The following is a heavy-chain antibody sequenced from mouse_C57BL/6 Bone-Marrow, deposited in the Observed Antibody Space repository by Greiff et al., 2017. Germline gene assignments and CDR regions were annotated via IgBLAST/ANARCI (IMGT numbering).Heavy chain of an antibody. J-gene: IGHJ1*03. CDR2: IWTGGGT. V-gene: IGHV2-9-1*01. CDR3: ARNPSMVDYWYFDV. Sequence: VQLVESGPGLVAPSQSLSITCTVSGFSLTSYAISWVRQPPGKGLEWLGVIWTGGGTNYNSALKSRLSISKDNSKSQVFLKMNSLQTDDTARYYCARNPSMVDYWYFDVWGTGTTVTVSS. D-gene: IGHD2-9*01. CDR1: GFSLTSYA.